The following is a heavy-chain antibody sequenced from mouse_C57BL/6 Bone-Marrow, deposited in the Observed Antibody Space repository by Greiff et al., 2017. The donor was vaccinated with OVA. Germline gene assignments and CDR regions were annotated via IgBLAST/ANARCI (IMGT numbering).Heavy chain of an antibody. CDR3: AREDEYGRDAWFAY. CDR1: GFTFSSYA. CDR2: ISDGGSYT. J-gene: IGHJ3*01. Sequence: EVMLVESGGGLVKPGGSLKLSCAASGFTFSSYAMSWVRQTPEKRLEWVATISDGGSYTYYPDNVKGRFTISRDNAKNNLYLQMSHLKSEDTAMYYCAREDEYGRDAWFAYWGQGTLVTVSA. V-gene: IGHV5-4*01. D-gene: IGHD5-1*01.